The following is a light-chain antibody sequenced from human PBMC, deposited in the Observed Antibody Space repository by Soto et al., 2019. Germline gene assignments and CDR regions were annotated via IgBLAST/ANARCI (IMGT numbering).Light chain of an antibody. J-gene: IGKJ5*01. CDR2: GAS. CDR1: QSVSGN. Sequence: EIVMTQSPAPLSVSPGEKAALSCRASQSVSGNLAWYQQTPGQAPRLLIYGASTRATGIPARFSGSGFGTEFTLTISSLKSEDFAVYYCQQYTYRPPAFGQGTRLEIK. CDR3: QQYTYRPPA. V-gene: IGKV3-15*01.